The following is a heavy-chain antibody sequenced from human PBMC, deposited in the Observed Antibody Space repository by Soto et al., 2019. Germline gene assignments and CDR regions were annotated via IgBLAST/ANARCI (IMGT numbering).Heavy chain of an antibody. D-gene: IGHD3-16*01. CDR2: INHVGGT. CDR1: GCFLSEYY. CDR3: VRIRYQWASAVLCLDP. V-gene: IGHV4-34*01. Sequence: SETLSLTCAVYGCFLSEYYWTWIRQPPGKGLEWIGDINHVGGTNYNPSLKSRVTMSVDTSQNQFSLRLTSVTAADTAMYFCVRIRYQWASAVLCLDPWGQGTPVTVSS. J-gene: IGHJ5*02.